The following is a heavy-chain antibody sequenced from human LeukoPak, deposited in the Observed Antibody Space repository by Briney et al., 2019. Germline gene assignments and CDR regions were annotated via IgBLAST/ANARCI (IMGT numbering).Heavy chain of an antibody. J-gene: IGHJ4*02. Sequence: GRSLRLSCAASGFTFSRYAMHWVRQAPGKGLEWVAVIPYDGSNKYYADSVKGRFTISRDNSKNTLYLQMNSLRAEDTAVYYCARKGCSGGSCYSFDYWGQGTLVTVSS. CDR2: IPYDGSNK. CDR3: ARKGCSGGSCYSFDY. V-gene: IGHV3-30-3*01. D-gene: IGHD2-15*01. CDR1: GFTFSRYA.